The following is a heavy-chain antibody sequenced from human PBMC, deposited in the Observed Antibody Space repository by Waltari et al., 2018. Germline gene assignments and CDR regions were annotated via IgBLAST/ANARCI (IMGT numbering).Heavy chain of an antibody. Sequence: EVQLVESGGGLVKPGGSLRLSCAASGFTFSSYSMNWVRQAPGKGLEWVSSISSSSSYIYYAGSVKGRFTISRDNAKNSLYLQMNSLRAEDTAVYYCARDPSITIFGVVSDDAFDIWGQGTMVTVSS. V-gene: IGHV3-21*01. CDR3: ARDPSITIFGVVSDDAFDI. J-gene: IGHJ3*02. CDR2: ISSSSSYI. D-gene: IGHD3-3*01. CDR1: GFTFSSYS.